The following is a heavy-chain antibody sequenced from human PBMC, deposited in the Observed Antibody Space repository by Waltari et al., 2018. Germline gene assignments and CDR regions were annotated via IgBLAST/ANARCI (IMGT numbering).Heavy chain of an antibody. V-gene: IGHV1-69*01. J-gene: IGHJ6*02. D-gene: IGHD7-27*01. Sequence: QVQLVQSGAEVKKPGSSVKVSCKASGGTFSSYAISWVRQAPGQGLEWMGGSIPSFGTANYAQKVKGRVTITADESTSTAYMELSSLRSEDTAVYYCARPLTGKTYYYYGMDVWGQGTTVTVSS. CDR3: ARPLTGKTYYYYGMDV. CDR1: GGTFSSYA. CDR2: SIPSFGTA.